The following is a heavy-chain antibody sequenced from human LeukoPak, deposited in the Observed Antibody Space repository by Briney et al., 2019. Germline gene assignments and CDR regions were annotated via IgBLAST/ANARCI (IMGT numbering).Heavy chain of an antibody. J-gene: IGHJ6*03. Sequence: ASVKVSCKASGYTFTNYYIHWVRQAPGQGLECMGIINPSGGSTSYAQKFQGRVTITADESTSTAYMELSSLRSEDTAVYYCARGGYCSGGSCYSRITNYYYYYMDVWGKGTTVTISS. CDR1: GYTFTNYY. CDR2: INPSGGST. D-gene: IGHD2-15*01. CDR3: ARGGYCSGGSCYSRITNYYYYYMDV. V-gene: IGHV1-46*01.